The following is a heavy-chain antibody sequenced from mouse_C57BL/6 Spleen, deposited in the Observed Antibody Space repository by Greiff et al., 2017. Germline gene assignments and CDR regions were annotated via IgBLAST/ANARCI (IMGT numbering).Heavy chain of an antibody. J-gene: IGHJ4*01. D-gene: IGHD2-5*01. CDR1: GFSLTSYG. CDR3: AKKNSKGDYAMDY. Sequence: QVQLKESGPGLVQPSQSLSITCTVSGFSLTSYGVHWVRQSPGKGLEWLGVIWRGGSTDYNAAFMSRLSITKDNSKSQVFFKMNSLQADDTAIYYCAKKNSKGDYAMDYWGQGTSGTVSS. V-gene: IGHV2-5*01. CDR2: IWRGGST.